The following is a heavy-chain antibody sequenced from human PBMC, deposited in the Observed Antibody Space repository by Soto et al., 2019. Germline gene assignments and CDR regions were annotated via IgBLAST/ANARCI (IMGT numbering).Heavy chain of an antibody. CDR3: ARDPGMAAAGWENNWFDP. D-gene: IGHD6-13*01. Sequence: ASVKVSCKASGYTFTSYGISWVRQAPGQGLEWMGWISAYNGNTNYAQKLQGRVTMTTDTSTSTAYMELRSLGSDDTAVYYCARDPGMAAAGWENNWFDPWGQGTLVTVSS. CDR1: GYTFTSYG. V-gene: IGHV1-18*04. CDR2: ISAYNGNT. J-gene: IGHJ5*02.